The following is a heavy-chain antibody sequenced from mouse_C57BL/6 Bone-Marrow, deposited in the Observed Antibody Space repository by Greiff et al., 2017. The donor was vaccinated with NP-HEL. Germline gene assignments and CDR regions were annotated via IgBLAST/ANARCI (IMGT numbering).Heavy chain of an antibody. CDR2: IDPENGDT. D-gene: IGHD1-1*01. Sequence: EVKLVESGAELVRPGASVKLSCTASGFNIKDDYMHWVKQRPEQGLEWIGWIDPENGDTEYASKFQGKATITADTSSNTAYLQLSSLTSEDTAVYYCTTWGYYYGSSIAYWGQGTLVTVSA. CDR3: TTWGYYYGSSIAY. CDR1: GFNIKDDY. J-gene: IGHJ3*01. V-gene: IGHV14-4*01.